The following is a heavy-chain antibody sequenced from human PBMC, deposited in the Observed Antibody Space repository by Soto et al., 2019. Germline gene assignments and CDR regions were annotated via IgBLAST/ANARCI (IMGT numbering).Heavy chain of an antibody. Sequence: PSETLSLTCTVSGGSISSGGYYWSWIRQHPGKGLEWIGYIYYSGSTYYNPSLKSRVTISVDTSKNQFSLKLSSVTAADTAVYYCAREYSNYVNWFDPSGQGTLVTVSS. V-gene: IGHV4-31*03. CDR1: GGSISSGGYY. J-gene: IGHJ5*02. CDR2: IYYSGST. D-gene: IGHD4-4*01. CDR3: AREYSNYVNWFDP.